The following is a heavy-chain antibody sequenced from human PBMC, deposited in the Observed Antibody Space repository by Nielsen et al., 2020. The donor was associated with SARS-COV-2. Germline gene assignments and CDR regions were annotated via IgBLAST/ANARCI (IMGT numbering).Heavy chain of an antibody. Sequence: GGSLRLSCTASGFIFSSYAMSWVRQAPGKGLEWVSGISWNSGSIGYADSVKGRFTISRDNAKNSLYLQMNSLRAEDTALYYCAKTGYSGYGSTFDYWGQGTLVTVSS. CDR1: GFIFSSYA. CDR3: AKTGYSGYGSTFDY. V-gene: IGHV3-9*01. CDR2: ISWNSGSI. D-gene: IGHD5-12*01. J-gene: IGHJ4*02.